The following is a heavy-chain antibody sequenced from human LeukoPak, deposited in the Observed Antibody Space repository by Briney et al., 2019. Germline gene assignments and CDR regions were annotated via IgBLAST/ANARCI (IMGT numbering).Heavy chain of an antibody. CDR3: AREVDIVVVPAAMYFDY. CDR1: GYTFTGYY. CDR2: INPNSGGT. D-gene: IGHD2-2*03. Sequence: ASVKVSCKASGYTFTGYYVHWVRQAPGQGLEWMGWINPNSGGTNYAQKFQGRVTMTRDTSISTAYMELSRLRSDDTAVYYCAREVDIVVVPAAMYFDYWGQGTLVTVSS. V-gene: IGHV1-2*02. J-gene: IGHJ4*02.